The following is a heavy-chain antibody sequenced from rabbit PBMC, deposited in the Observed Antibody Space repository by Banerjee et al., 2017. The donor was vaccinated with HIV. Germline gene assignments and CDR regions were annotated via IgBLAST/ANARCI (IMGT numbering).Heavy chain of an antibody. CDR2: IGTCSGTA. CDR1: GSPLTRSY. CDR3: ARDLAGVIGWNFGL. J-gene: IGHJ4*01. D-gene: IGHD4-1*01. Sequence: QEQLGASGGALVKPEGSLTLPCTASGSPLTRSYICWVRQAPGKGLEGIACIGTCSGTAYYATWAKGRFTISKTSATPVTLQMTTLTAADTATYFCARDLAGVIGWNFGLGGPGTLVTVS. V-gene: IGHV1S45*01.